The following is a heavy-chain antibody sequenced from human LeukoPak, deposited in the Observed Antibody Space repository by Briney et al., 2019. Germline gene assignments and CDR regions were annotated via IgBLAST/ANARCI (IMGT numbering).Heavy chain of an antibody. J-gene: IGHJ4*02. CDR2: ISFSGSTI. D-gene: IGHD4-17*01. Sequence: GGSLRLSCAASGFTFSSYEMNWVRQAPGKGLEWVSYISFSGSTIYYADSVKGRFTISRDNSKNTLYLQMNSLRAEDTAVYYCAKEGRDYGDAFDYWGQGTLVTVSS. CDR1: GFTFSSYE. CDR3: AKEGRDYGDAFDY. V-gene: IGHV3-48*03.